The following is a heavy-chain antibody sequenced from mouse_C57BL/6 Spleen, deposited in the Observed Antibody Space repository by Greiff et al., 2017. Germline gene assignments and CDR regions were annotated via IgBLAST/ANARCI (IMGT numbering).Heavy chain of an antibody. D-gene: IGHD2-3*01. J-gene: IGHJ3*01. CDR1: GFTFSSYA. V-gene: IGHV5-9-1*02. Sequence: DVMLVESGEGLVKPGGSLKLSCAASGFTFSSYAMSWVRQTPEKRLEWVAYISSGGDYIYYAETLKGRFTIARDNARNTRYLQMSSLKSEDPAMYYCTIDVIYDGYYLFAYWGQGTLVTFSA. CDR3: TIDVIYDGYYLFAY. CDR2: ISSGGDYI.